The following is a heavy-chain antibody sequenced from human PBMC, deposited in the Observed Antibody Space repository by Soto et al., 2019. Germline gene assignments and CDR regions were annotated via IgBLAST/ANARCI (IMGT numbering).Heavy chain of an antibody. J-gene: IGHJ4*02. D-gene: IGHD1-26*01. Sequence: QMQLVQSGAEVKKTGSTVTVSCQALGNTFTYRYLHWVRQAPGQALEWMGWITPFSGDVDYAQKLEETVTSTRNRSINTAYMRMSSLGSEDTAMYYCATGGAGSGPFTWELPDHWGQGTLVTVSS. CDR1: GNTFTYRY. V-gene: IGHV1-45*02. CDR2: ITPFSGDV. CDR3: ATGGAGSGPFTWELPDH.